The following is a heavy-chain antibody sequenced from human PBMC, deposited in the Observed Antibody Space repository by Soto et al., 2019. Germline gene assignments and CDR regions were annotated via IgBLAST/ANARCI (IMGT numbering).Heavy chain of an antibody. V-gene: IGHV1-3*02. CDR1: GYTFTSYA. J-gene: IGHJ4*02. CDR3: ASARACGGDCYYFDS. CDR2: SNAGNGNT. Sequence: QVQLVQSGAEVKKPGASVKVSCKASGYTFTSYAMHWVRQAPGQRLEWMGWSNAGNGNTKYSQEFQGRVTIPQDTSASTAYMELSSLRSEDMAVYYCASARACGGDCYYFDSWGQGTLVTVSS. D-gene: IGHD2-21*02.